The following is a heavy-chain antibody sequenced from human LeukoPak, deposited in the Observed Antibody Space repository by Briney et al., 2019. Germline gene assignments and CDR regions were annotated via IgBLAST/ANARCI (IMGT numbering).Heavy chain of an antibody. D-gene: IGHD7-27*01. CDR2: IWYDGSNK. J-gene: IGHJ5*02. V-gene: IGHV3-33*01. Sequence: PGGSLRLSCAASGFTFSSYGMHWVRQAPGKGLEWVAVIWYDGSNKYYADSVKGRFTISRDNSKNALYLQMNSLRVEDTAVYYCAIDPNWGTHPWGQGVLVTVSS. CDR1: GFTFSSYG. CDR3: AIDPNWGTHP.